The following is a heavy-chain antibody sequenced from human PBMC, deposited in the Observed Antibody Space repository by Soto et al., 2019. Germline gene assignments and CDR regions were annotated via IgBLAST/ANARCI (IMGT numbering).Heavy chain of an antibody. CDR1: GYTFTSYD. D-gene: IGHD2-15*01. Sequence: ASVKVSCKASGYTFTSYDINWVRQATGQGLEWMGWMNPNSGNTGYAQKFQGRVTMTRNTSISTAYMELSSLRSEDTAVYYCAGGSKLGYCSSGSCETRKYFQHWGQGTLVTVSS. V-gene: IGHV1-8*01. CDR3: AGGSKLGYCSSGSCETRKYFQH. J-gene: IGHJ1*01. CDR2: MNPNSGNT.